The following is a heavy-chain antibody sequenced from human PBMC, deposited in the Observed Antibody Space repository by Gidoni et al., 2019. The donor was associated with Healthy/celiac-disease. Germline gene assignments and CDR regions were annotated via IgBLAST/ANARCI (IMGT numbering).Heavy chain of an antibody. Sequence: QVQLQQWGAGLLKPSETLSLTCAVYGGSFSGYYWSWIRQPPGKGLEWIGEINHSGSTNYNPSLKSRVTISVDTSKNQFSLKLSSVTAADTAVYYCARGRRHYDFWSGYSHYYYYGMDVWGQGTTVTVSS. J-gene: IGHJ6*02. CDR2: INHSGST. D-gene: IGHD3-3*01. CDR1: GGSFSGYY. CDR3: ARGRRHYDFWSGYSHYYYYGMDV. V-gene: IGHV4-34*01.